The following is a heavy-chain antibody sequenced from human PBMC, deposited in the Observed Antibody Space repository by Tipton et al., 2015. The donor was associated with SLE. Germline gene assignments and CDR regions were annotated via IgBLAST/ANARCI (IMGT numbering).Heavy chain of an antibody. D-gene: IGHD3-10*01. CDR2: MYHTGST. Sequence: TLSLTCAVSAYSITSGYYWDWIRQPPEKGLEWIGTMYHTGSTYYNPSLKSRVTISVDTSKNQLSLKLSSVTAADTAVYYCARRPNKDKLWFGTGGAFDIWGQGTMVSVSS. V-gene: IGHV4-38-2*01. J-gene: IGHJ3*02. CDR1: AYSITSGYY. CDR3: ARRPNKDKLWFGTGGAFDI.